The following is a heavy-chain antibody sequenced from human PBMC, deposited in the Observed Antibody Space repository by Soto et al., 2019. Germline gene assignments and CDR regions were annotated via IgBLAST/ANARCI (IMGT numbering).Heavy chain of an antibody. CDR1: GGSFRTYE. J-gene: IGHJ2*01. Sequence: QGQLVQSGAEVKKPGSSVKVSCKASGGSFRTYEINWVRQAPGQGLEWMGGIIPMLAAPTYAQKFQGRLTITADESTTTVYMELSSLTSEDTAVYYCARVGPPSPSVIWFFDLWGRGTLVTVSS. CDR3: ARVGPPSPSVIWFFDL. CDR2: IIPMLAAP. V-gene: IGHV1-69*01. D-gene: IGHD2-21*01.